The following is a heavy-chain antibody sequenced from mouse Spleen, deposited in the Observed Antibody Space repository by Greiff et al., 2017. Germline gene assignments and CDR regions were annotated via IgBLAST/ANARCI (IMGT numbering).Heavy chain of an antibody. CDR2: ISSGGST. V-gene: IGHV5-6-5*01. CDR3: AKGEDDYDSAWFAY. Sequence: EVKVEESGGGLVKPGGSLKLSCAASGFTFSSYAMSWVRQTPEKRLEWVASISSGGSTYYPDSVKGRFTISRDNARNILYLQMSSLRSEDTAMYYCAKGEDDYDSAWFAYWGQGTLVTVSA. CDR1: GFTFSSYA. D-gene: IGHD2-4*01. J-gene: IGHJ3*01.